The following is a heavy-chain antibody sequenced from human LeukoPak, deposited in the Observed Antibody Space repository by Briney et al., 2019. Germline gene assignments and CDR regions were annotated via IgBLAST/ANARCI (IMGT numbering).Heavy chain of an antibody. V-gene: IGHV3-21*01. CDR2: ISSSSSYI. CDR3: ARDYYDSSGYWEMNDY. Sequence: GGSLRLSCAASGFTFSSYSMNWVRQAPGKGLEWVSSISSSSSYIYYADSVKGRFAISRDNAKNSLYLQMNSLRAEDTAVYYCARDYYDSSGYWEMNDYWGQGTLVTVSS. J-gene: IGHJ4*02. CDR1: GFTFSSYS. D-gene: IGHD3-22*01.